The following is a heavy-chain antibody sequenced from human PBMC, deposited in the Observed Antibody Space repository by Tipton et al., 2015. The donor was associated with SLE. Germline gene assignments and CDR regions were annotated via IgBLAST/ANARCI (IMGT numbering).Heavy chain of an antibody. D-gene: IGHD5/OR15-5a*01. CDR3: AGEVNIVDDSDAFDI. CDR2: IYAGGAT. CDR1: GFTVSGNY. V-gene: IGHV3-53*01. J-gene: IGHJ3*02. Sequence: SLRLSCAASGFTVSGNYMNWVRQAPGKGLEWVSVIYAGGATYYADSVKGRFTISRDNSKNTLYLQINSLRAEDTAVYYCAGEVNIVDDSDAFDIWGQGTMVTVSP.